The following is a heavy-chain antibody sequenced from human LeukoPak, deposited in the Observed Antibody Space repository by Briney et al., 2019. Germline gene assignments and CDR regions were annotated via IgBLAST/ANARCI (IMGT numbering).Heavy chain of an antibody. CDR3: AKTYYKWDYSPFDC. D-gene: IGHD1-7*01. Sequence: PSETLSLTCAVYGGSFSGYDWSWVRQSPGKGLEWIGEINHDGKTNYNPSVKSRITISADTSKKQFSLKLSSVTAADTAVYYCAKTYYKWDYSPFDCWGQGTLVTVSS. J-gene: IGHJ4*02. CDR1: GGSFSGYD. CDR2: INHDGKT. V-gene: IGHV4-34*01.